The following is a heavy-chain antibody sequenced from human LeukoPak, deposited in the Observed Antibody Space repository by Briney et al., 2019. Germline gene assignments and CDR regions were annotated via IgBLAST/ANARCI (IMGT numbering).Heavy chain of an antibody. CDR1: GFTFSSYS. V-gene: IGHV3-30*02. D-gene: IGHD1-26*01. J-gene: IGHJ4*02. CDR3: AKEVGATNFDY. CDR2: IRYDGSNK. Sequence: GGSLRLSCAASGFTFSSYSMNWVRQAPGKGLEWVAFIRYDGSNKYYADSVKGRFSISRDNSKNTVYLQMNSLRAEDTAVYYCAKEVGATNFDYWGQGTLVTVSS.